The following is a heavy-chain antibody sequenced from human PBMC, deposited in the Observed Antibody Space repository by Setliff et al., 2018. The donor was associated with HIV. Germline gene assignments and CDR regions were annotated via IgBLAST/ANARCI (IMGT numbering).Heavy chain of an antibody. J-gene: IGHJ4*02. D-gene: IGHD1-1*01. CDR2: IYHSGST. V-gene: IGHV4-39*07. CDR1: GGSISSGSYY. Sequence: SETLSLTCTVSGGSISSGSYYWGWIRQPPGQGLEWIGSIYHSGSTYYNPSLKSRVTISVDTSKNQFSLKLGSVTAADTAMYYCARGLGEMGTKIGNYFDYWGQGTLVTVSS. CDR3: ARGLGEMGTKIGNYFDY.